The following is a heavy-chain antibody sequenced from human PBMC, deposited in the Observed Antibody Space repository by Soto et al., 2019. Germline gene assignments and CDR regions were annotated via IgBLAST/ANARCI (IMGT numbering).Heavy chain of an antibody. Sequence: QVQLVQSGAEVKKPGSSVKVSCKASGGTFSSYAISWVRQAPGQGLEWMGGIIPIPGTANYAQKFQGRVTITAAEPARTAYMELSSLRSEDTAVYYCARSQGSSTSLEIYYYYYYGMDVWGQGTTVTVSS. CDR3: ARSQGSSTSLEIYYYYYYGMDV. CDR1: GGTFSSYA. D-gene: IGHD2-2*01. CDR2: IIPIPGTA. V-gene: IGHV1-69*01. J-gene: IGHJ6*02.